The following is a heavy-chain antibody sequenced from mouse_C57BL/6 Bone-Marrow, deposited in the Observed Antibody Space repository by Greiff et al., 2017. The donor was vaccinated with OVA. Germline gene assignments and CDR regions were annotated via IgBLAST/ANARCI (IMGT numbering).Heavy chain of an antibody. V-gene: IGHV1-4*01. CDR3: ARSRYHYAMDY. J-gene: IGHJ4*01. CDR1: GYTFTSYT. D-gene: IGHD1-3*01. CDR2: INPSSGYT. Sequence: VQLQQSGAELARPGASVKMSCKASGYTFTSYTMHWVKQRPGQGLEWIGYINPSSGYTKYNQKFKSKATLTVDKSSSTDYMQLSSLTSEDSAVYYCARSRYHYAMDYWGQGTSVTVSS.